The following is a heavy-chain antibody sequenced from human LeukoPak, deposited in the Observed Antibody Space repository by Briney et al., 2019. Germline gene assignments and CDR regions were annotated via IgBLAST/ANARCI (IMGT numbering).Heavy chain of an antibody. D-gene: IGHD1-1*01. CDR2: IYYSGST. Sequence: SETLSLTCTVSGGSISSYYWSWIRQPPGKGLEWIGYIYYSGSTNYNPSLKSRVTISVDTSKNQFSLKLSSVTAADTAVYYCARRIYKGTYYFDYWGQGTLVTVSS. CDR1: GGSISSYY. J-gene: IGHJ4*02. CDR3: ARRIYKGTYYFDY. V-gene: IGHV4-59*01.